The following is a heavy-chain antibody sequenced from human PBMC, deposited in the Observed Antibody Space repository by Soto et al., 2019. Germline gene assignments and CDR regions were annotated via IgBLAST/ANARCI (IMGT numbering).Heavy chain of an antibody. CDR2: ISGGGDST. CDR1: GFTFSNFA. V-gene: IGHV3-23*01. CDR3: AKDLGWRYYEEFDY. D-gene: IGHD1-26*01. J-gene: IGHJ4*02. Sequence: EVQLLESGGGLVQPGESLRLSCAASGFTFSNFAMSWVRQAPGKGLEWVSDISGGGDSTFYAGSVKGRFTITRDNSKNTLYLQMYNLGAEDTARYYCAKDLGWRYYEEFDYWGQGTLVTVAS.